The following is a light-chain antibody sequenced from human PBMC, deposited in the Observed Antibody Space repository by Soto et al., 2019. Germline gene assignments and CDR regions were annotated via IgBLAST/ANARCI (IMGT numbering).Light chain of an antibody. J-gene: IGKJ1*01. V-gene: IGKV1-39*01. CDR2: AAS. CDR1: QSISSD. Sequence: DIQMTQSPSSLSASVGDRVTITCRASQSISSDLNWYQQKPGKAPKLLIYAASSLQSGVPSRFSGSGSGTDFTLSISRLQPEDFATYYCQQSYSTPRTSGQGTKVEIK. CDR3: QQSYSTPRT.